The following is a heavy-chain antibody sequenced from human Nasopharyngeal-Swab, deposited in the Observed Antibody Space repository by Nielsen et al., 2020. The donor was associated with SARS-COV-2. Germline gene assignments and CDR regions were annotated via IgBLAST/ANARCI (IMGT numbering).Heavy chain of an antibody. V-gene: IGHV4-61*02. CDR3: AREESYYYGMDV. CDR1: GGSISSVSYY. J-gene: IGHJ6*02. Sequence: SETLSLTCLVSGGSISSVSYYWSWLRQPAGKGLEWIGRIYTSGSTNYNPSLKSRVTISVDTSKNQFSLKLSSVTAADTAVYYCAREESYYYGMDVWGQGTTVTVSS. CDR2: IYTSGST.